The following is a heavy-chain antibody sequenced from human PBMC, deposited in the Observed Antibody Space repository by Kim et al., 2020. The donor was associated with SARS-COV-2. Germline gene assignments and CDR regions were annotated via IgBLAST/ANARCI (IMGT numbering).Heavy chain of an antibody. CDR2: ISGSGGST. CDR1: GFTFSSYA. Sequence: GGSLRLSCAASGFTFSSYAMSWVRQAPGKGLEWVSAISGSGGSTYYADSVKGRFTISRDNSKNTLYLQMNSLRAEDTAVYYCAKEPAWELPRKGVDAIFDYWGQGTLVTVSS. J-gene: IGHJ4*02. V-gene: IGHV3-23*01. D-gene: IGHD1-26*01. CDR3: AKEPAWELPRKGVDAIFDY.